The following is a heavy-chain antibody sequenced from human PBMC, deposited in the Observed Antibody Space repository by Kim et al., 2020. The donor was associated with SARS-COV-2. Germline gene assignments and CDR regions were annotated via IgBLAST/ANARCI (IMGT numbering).Heavy chain of an antibody. CDR3: ARLCGIPDFGLVPAAMSPDDAFDI. D-gene: IGHD2-2*01. CDR2: IYYSGST. Sequence: SETLSLTCTVSGGSISSSSYYWGWIRQPPGKGLEWIGSIYYSGSTYYNPSLKSRVTISVDTSKNQFSLKLSSVTTADTAVYYCARLCGIPDFGLVPAAMSPDDAFDIWGQGTMVTVSS. V-gene: IGHV4-39*01. CDR1: GGSISSSSYY. J-gene: IGHJ3*02.